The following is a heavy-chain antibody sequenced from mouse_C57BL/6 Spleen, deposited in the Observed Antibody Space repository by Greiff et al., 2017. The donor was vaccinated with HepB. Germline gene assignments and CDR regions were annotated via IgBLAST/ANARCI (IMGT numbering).Heavy chain of an antibody. D-gene: IGHD1-1*01. CDR2: INPNNGGT. V-gene: IGHV1-18*01. CDR1: GYTFTDYN. J-gene: IGHJ3*01. CDR3: ARGGCYYYGSSSFAY. Sequence: EVQLQQSGPELVKPGASVKIPCKASGYTFTDYNMDWVKQSHGKSLEWIGDINPNNGGTSYNQKFKGKATLTVDKSSRTAYMELRSLTSEDTAVYYCARGGCYYYGSSSFAYWGQGTLVTVSA.